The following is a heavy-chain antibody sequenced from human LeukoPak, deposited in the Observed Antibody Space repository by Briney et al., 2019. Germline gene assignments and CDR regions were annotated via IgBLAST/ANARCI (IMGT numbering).Heavy chain of an antibody. CDR3: ARGLDVVSATNDAFDI. Sequence: SGGSLRLSCAASGFTFSSYSMNWVRQAPGKGLEWVSSISTSSSYIYYADSVKGRVTISRDNAKNSLYLQMNSLRAEDTAVYYCARGLDVVSATNDAFDIWGQGTMVTVSS. V-gene: IGHV3-21*01. CDR2: ISTSSSYI. J-gene: IGHJ3*02. CDR1: GFTFSSYS. D-gene: IGHD2-15*01.